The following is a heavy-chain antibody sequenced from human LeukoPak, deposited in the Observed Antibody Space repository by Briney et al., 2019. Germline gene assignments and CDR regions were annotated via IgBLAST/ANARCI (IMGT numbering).Heavy chain of an antibody. V-gene: IGHV4-61*02. CDR1: GGSISSGSYY. CDR2: IYTSGST. Sequence: PSETLSLTCTVSGGSISSGSYYWSWIRQPAGKGLEWIGRIYTSGSTNYNPSLKSRVTISVDTSKNQFSLKLSSVTAADTAVYYCARGGYRDAFDIWGQGTMVTVSS. D-gene: IGHD5-12*01. J-gene: IGHJ3*02. CDR3: ARGGYRDAFDI.